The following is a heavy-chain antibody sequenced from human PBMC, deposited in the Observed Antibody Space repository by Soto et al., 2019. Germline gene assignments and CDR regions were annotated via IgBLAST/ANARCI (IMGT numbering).Heavy chain of an antibody. V-gene: IGHV3-53*01. D-gene: IGHD5-12*01. CDR1: GFTVSSNY. CDR3: ARAGYSKGNWFDP. Sequence: EVQLVESGGGLIQPGGSLRFSCAASGFTVSSNYMSWVRQAPGKGLEWVSVIYSGGSTYYADSVKGRFTISRDNSKNTLYLQMNSLRAEDTAVYYCARAGYSKGNWFDPWGQGTLVTVSS. CDR2: IYSGGST. J-gene: IGHJ5*02.